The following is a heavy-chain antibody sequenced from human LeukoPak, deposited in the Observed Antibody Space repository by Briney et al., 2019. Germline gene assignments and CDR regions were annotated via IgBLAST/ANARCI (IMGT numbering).Heavy chain of an antibody. D-gene: IGHD3-10*01. J-gene: IGHJ5*02. CDR1: GYTFTSYD. CDR3: ARYITMVRGGSWFDP. V-gene: IGHV1-8*01. CDR2: MNPNSGNT. Sequence: VASVKVSCKASGYTFTSYDINWVRQATGQGLEWMGWMNPNSGNTGYAQKFQGRVTMTRNTSISTAYMELSSLRSEDTALYYCARYITMVRGGSWFDPRGQGTLVTVSS.